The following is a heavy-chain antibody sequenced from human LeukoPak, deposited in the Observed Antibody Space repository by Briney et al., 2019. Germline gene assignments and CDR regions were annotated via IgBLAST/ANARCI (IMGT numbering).Heavy chain of an antibody. D-gene: IGHD3-22*01. CDR3: ARDPLTYYYDSSGYLS. CDR2: INPNSGGT. V-gene: IGHV1-2*02. CDR1: GYTFTGYN. Sequence: ASVKVSCKASGYTFTGYNMHWVRQAPGQGLEWMGWINPNSGGTNYAQKFQGRVTMTRDTSISTAYMELSRLRSDDTAVYYCARDPLTYYYDSSGYLSWGQGTLVTVSS. J-gene: IGHJ5*02.